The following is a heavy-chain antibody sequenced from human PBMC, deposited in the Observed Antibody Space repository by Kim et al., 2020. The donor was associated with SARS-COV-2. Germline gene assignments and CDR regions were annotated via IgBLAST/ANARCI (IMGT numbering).Heavy chain of an antibody. V-gene: IGHV3-48*02. J-gene: IGHJ4*02. CDR3: ARGWLQNSFDY. Sequence: GGSLRLSCAASGFSFSLFSMDWVRQAPGKGLEWVAYISSGGDTIHYTDSANGRFTISRDNARNSVSMQMNNLRDEDMAVYYCARGWLQNSFDYWGQGTPV. D-gene: IGHD5-12*01. CDR1: GFSFSLFS. CDR2: ISSGGDTI.